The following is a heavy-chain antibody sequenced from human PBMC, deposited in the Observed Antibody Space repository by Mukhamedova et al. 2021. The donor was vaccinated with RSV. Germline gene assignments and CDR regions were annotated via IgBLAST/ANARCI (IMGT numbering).Heavy chain of an antibody. CDR2: ISYDGSNK. D-gene: IGHD4-17*01. V-gene: IGHV3-30*04. CDR3: ARDSGRGYGDYYYYGMDV. Sequence: SSYAMHWVRQAPGKGLEWVAVISYDGSNKYYADSVKGRFTISRDNSKNTLYLQMNSLRAEDTAVYYCARDSGRGYGDYYYYGMDV. CDR1: SSYA. J-gene: IGHJ6*01.